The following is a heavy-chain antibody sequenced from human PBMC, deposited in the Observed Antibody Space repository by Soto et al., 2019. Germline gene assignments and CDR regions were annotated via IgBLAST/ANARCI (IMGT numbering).Heavy chain of an antibody. CDR3: ARVGPWVPYYYDSSPYTFENWFDP. D-gene: IGHD3-22*01. Sequence: PSETLSLTCAVSGYSISSGYYWGWLRQPPGKGLEWIGSIYPGGSTYYNPSLNSRVTLSIDMTNNHVSLILNSVTAADTAVYYGARVGPWVPYYYDSSPYTFENWFDPGGQG. J-gene: IGHJ5*02. V-gene: IGHV4-38-2*01. CDR1: GYSISSGYY. CDR2: IYPGGST.